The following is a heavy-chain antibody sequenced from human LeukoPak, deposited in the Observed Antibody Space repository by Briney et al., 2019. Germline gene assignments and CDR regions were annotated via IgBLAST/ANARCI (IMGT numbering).Heavy chain of an antibody. CDR1: GDSIGSSDHY. D-gene: IGHD3-22*01. J-gene: IGHJ4*02. Sequence: SETLSLTCTVSGDSIGSSDHYWGWIRQPPGKGLEWIGSIYYSGSTYYNPSLKSRVTISVDTSMNQFSLRLSSVTAADTAMYYCALHHSSSRGGSGYSQGKIDYWGQGTLVTVSS. V-gene: IGHV4-39*01. CDR3: ALHHSSSRGGSGYSQGKIDY. CDR2: IYYSGST.